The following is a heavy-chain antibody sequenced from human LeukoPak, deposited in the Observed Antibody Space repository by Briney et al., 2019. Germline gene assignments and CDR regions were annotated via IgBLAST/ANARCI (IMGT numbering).Heavy chain of an antibody. D-gene: IGHD6-6*01. CDR2: IKQDGSEK. J-gene: IGHJ6*03. CDR3: ARDFSGSIAARRAYYYYYYMDV. Sequence: GGSLRLSCAASGFTFSSYWMSWVRQAPGKGLEWVANIKQDGSEKYYVDSVKGRFTISRDNAKNSLYLQMNSLRAEDTAVYYCARDFSGSIAARRAYYYYYYMDVWGKGTTVTVSS. V-gene: IGHV3-7*01. CDR1: GFTFSSYW.